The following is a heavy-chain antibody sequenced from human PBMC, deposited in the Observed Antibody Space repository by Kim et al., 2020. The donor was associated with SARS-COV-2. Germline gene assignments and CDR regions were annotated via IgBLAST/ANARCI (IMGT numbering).Heavy chain of an antibody. CDR1: RFTFSSYW. J-gene: IGHJ6*01. V-gene: IGHV3-7*03. Sequence: GGSLRLSCAASRFTFSSYWMSWVRQAPGKGLEWVGKIKEGGSVSQYTDSVKGRFTMSRDNAKNSLYLQMNSLRAEETAVYYCARLLAYALDVWGQ. CDR3: ARLLAYALDV. D-gene: IGHD5-12*01. CDR2: IKEGGSVS.